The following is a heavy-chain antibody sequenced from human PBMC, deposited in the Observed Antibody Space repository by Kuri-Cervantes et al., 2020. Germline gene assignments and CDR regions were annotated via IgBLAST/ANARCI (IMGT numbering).Heavy chain of an antibody. V-gene: IGHV1-46*01. CDR2: INPSGGST. CDR1: GYTFTSYY. D-gene: IGHD6-13*01. CDR3: ARWATIAAAGTHYFDY. Sequence: ASVKVSCKASGYTFTSYYMHWVRQAPGQGLEWMGIINPSGGSTSYAQKFQGRVTITRDTSASTAYMELSSLRSEDTAVYYCARWATIAAAGTHYFDYWGQGTLVTVSS. J-gene: IGHJ4*02.